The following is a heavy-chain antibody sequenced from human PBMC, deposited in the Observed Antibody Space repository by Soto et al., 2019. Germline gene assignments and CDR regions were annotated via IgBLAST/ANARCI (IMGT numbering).Heavy chain of an antibody. CDR2: IYYSGST. V-gene: IGHV4-61*08. CDR3: ARSPNYYYYGFDV. CDR1: GGSVSSGDYF. J-gene: IGHJ6*02. Sequence: SETLSLTCTVSGGSVSSGDYFWSWLRQSPGKRLEWIAYIYYSGSTNYNPSLKIRATISVDTSKSQVSLTLTSMTAADAALYYCARSPNYYYYGFDVWGQGTAVTVSS. D-gene: IGHD3-10*01.